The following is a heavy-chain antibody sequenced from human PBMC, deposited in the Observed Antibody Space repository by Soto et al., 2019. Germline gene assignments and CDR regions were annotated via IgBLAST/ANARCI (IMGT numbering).Heavy chain of an antibody. CDR1: GDSASVKNAA. CDR2: ICYRSKWHN. Sequence: SQTLSLTCAISGDSASVKNAAWNWIRQSPSRGLEWLGRICYRSKWHNDYAVSVKDRITIIPDTSKNHFSLQLSSLNPEDTAVYYCARDRQWAFDVWGQGTMVTVSS. D-gene: IGHD6-19*01. J-gene: IGHJ3*01. V-gene: IGHV6-1*01. CDR3: ARDRQWAFDV.